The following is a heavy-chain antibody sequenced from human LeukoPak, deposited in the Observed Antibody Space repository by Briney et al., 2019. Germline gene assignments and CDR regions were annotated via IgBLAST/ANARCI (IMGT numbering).Heavy chain of an antibody. V-gene: IGHV3-15*01. CDR3: ATEVRWGDPSNL. CDR1: GFTFSNSG. CDR2: IKSEADGGTT. J-gene: IGHJ5*02. D-gene: IGHD3-16*01. Sequence: GGSLRLSCAASGFTFSNSGMGWVRQAPGKGLEWVGRIKSEADGGTTDYATSVECRFTISRADSENTLNLQMHSLRSEDTAVYYCATEVRWGDPSNLWGRGTLVTVS.